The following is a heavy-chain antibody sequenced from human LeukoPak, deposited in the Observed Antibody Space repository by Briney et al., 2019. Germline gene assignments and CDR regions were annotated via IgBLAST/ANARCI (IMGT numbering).Heavy chain of an antibody. V-gene: IGHV3-7*01. CDR1: GFTFSSYG. D-gene: IGHD6-19*01. J-gene: IGHJ4*02. CDR2: IKQDGSEK. CDR3: ARSNAVAY. Sequence: PGGSLRLSCAASGFTFSSYGMHWVRQAPGKGLEWVANIKQDGSEKHYVDSVKGRFTISRDNAKNSLYLQMNSLRAGDTAVYFCARSNAVAYWGQGTLVTVSS.